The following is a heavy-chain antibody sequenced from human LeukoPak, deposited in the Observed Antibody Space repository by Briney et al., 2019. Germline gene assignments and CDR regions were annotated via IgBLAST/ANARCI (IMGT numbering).Heavy chain of an antibody. CDR2: ISYDGSNK. CDR3: AREKAYCSGGSCSPTFDP. Sequence: GGSLRLSCAASGFTFSSYAMHWVRQAPGKGLEWVAVISYDGSNKYYADSVKGRFTISRDNSKNTLYLQMNSLRAEDTAVYYCAREKAYCSGGSCSPTFDPWGQGTLVTVSS. V-gene: IGHV3-30-3*01. D-gene: IGHD2-15*01. J-gene: IGHJ5*02. CDR1: GFTFSSYA.